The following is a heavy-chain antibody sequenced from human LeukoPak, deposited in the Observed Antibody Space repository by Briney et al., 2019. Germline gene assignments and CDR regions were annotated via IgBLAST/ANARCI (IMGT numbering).Heavy chain of an antibody. V-gene: IGHV4-39*07. CDR2: IYYSGST. Sequence: SETLSLTCTVSGGSISSSSYYWGWIRQPPGKGLEWIGSIYYSGSTYYNPSLKSRVTMSVDTSKNQFSLKLSSVTAADTAVYYWASDIVVVPAARTNAGYDAFDIWGQGTMVTVSS. J-gene: IGHJ3*02. CDR1: GGSISSSSYY. D-gene: IGHD2-2*01. CDR3: ASDIVVVPAARTNAGYDAFDI.